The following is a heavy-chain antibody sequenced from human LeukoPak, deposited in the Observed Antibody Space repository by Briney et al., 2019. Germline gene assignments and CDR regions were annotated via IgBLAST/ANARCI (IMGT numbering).Heavy chain of an antibody. J-gene: IGHJ4*02. Sequence: PSETLSLTCAVYGGSFSGYYWSWLRQPPGKGLEWIGEINHSGSTNYNPSLKSRVTISVDTSKNQFSLKLSSVTAADTAVYYCARAPHPLTGEFDYWGQGTLVTVSS. CDR1: GGSFSGYY. V-gene: IGHV4-34*01. D-gene: IGHD3-16*01. CDR3: ARAPHPLTGEFDY. CDR2: INHSGST.